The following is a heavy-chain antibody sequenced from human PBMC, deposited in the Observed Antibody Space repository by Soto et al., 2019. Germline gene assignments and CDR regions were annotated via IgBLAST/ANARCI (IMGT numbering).Heavy chain of an antibody. CDR1: GGSISSYY. V-gene: IGHV4-59*01. CDR3: ARAGGLGYCSGGSCYSVWDPFDI. J-gene: IGHJ3*02. CDR2: IYYSGST. D-gene: IGHD2-15*01. Sequence: SETLSLSCTVSGGSISSYYWSGIRQPPGKGLEWIGYIYYSGSTNYNPSLKSRVTISVDTSKNQFSLKLSSVTAADTAVYYCARAGGLGYCSGGSCYSVWDPFDIWGQGTMVT.